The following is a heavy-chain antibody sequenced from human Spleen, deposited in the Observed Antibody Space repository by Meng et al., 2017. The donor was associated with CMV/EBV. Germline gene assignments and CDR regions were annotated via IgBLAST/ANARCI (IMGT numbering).Heavy chain of an antibody. CDR1: RLTFSPYT. V-gene: IGHV3-21*01. CDR3: ARGAQKNWFDP. J-gene: IGHJ5*02. CDR2: ITSSPYF. Sequence: LAWAAARLTFSPYTMSWFRQTRGSGLEWDSSITSSPYFYPADSVKGRFTIYRDNAKDSLYLQKNSLRAEDTAVYYCARGAQKNWFDPWGQGTLVTVSS.